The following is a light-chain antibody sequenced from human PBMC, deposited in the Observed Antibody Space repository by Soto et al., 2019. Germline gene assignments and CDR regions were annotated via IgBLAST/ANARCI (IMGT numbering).Light chain of an antibody. V-gene: IGKV3-20*01. J-gene: IGKJ5*01. CDR3: QQYDSSPIT. Sequence: EIVMTQAPATLSVSPGERAPLSCRASQSVSTNLAWYQQKPGQAPSLLIYGASRRATGIPDRFSGSGSGTDFTPTISRLEPEDFAVYYCQQYDSSPITFGQGTRLEIK. CDR1: QSVSTN. CDR2: GAS.